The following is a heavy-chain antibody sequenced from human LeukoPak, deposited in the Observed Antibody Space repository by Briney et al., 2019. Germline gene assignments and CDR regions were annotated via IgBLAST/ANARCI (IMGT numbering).Heavy chain of an antibody. J-gene: IGHJ4*02. V-gene: IGHV4-34*01. CDR1: GGSFSGYY. Sequence: SETLSLTCAVYGGSFSGYYWSWIRQPPGKGLEWIGEINHSGSTNYNPSLKSRVTISVDTSKNQFSLKLTSVTAADTAVYFCARRSDSGSDDGEDYFDYWGQGTLVTVSS. CDR3: ARRSDSGSDDGEDYFDY. CDR2: INHSGST. D-gene: IGHD1-26*01.